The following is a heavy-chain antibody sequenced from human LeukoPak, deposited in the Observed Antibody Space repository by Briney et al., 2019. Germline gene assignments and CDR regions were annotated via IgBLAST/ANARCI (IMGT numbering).Heavy chain of an antibody. CDR1: GFNVSSNY. V-gene: IGHV3-66*02. D-gene: IGHD6-13*01. CDR2: VYGADAA. J-gene: IGHJ4*02. CDR3: VTSTGQQFIPYDY. Sequence: GGSLRLSCAASGFNVSSNYMTWIRQAPGKGLEWVSLVYGADAAYYAESVRGRFMISRDNLKNTLFLQMNSLRVEDTAVYYCVTSTGQQFIPYDYWGQGTHVTVSS.